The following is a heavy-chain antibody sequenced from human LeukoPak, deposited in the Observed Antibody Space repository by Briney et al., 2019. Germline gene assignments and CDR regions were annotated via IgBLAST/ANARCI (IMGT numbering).Heavy chain of an antibody. CDR1: GYTFTSYG. CDR2: IIPIFGTA. CDR3: AREHYDSSGPSSYFDL. J-gene: IGHJ2*01. D-gene: IGHD3-22*01. V-gene: IGHV1-69*13. Sequence: ASVKVSCKASGYTFTSYGISWVRQAPGQGLEWMGGIIPIFGTANYAQKFQGRVTITADESTSTAYMELSSLRSEDTAVYYCAREHYDSSGPSSYFDLWGRGTLVTVSS.